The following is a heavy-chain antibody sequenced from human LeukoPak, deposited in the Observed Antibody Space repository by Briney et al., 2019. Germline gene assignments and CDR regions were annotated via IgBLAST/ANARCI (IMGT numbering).Heavy chain of an antibody. CDR2: IYTSGST. Sequence: SETLSLTCTVSGGSISSYYWSWIRQPAGKGLEWIGRIYTSGSTNYNPSLKSRVTMSVDTSKNQFSLKLSSVTAADTAVYYCARDPSYSSSWYRPNWFDPWGQGTLVTVSS. J-gene: IGHJ5*02. CDR3: ARDPSYSSSWYRPNWFDP. V-gene: IGHV4-4*07. CDR1: GGSISSYY. D-gene: IGHD6-13*01.